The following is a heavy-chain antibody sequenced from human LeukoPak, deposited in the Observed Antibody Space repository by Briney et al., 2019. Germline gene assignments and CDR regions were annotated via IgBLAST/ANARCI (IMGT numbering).Heavy chain of an antibody. CDR1: GYNFNDYY. D-gene: IGHD3-10*01. Sequence: ASVKVSCKASGYNFNDYYLHWVRQAPGQGLEWMGWINPKNGGTYYAEKFQGRVTMTRDTSITTVYMELSRLRSDDTAIYYCATDITALGYWGQGTLVTVSS. V-gene: IGHV1-2*02. J-gene: IGHJ4*02. CDR3: ATDITALGY. CDR2: INPKNGGT.